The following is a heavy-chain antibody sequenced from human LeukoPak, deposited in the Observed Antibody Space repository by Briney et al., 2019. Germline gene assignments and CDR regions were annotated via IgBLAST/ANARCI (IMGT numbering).Heavy chain of an antibody. D-gene: IGHD2-21*01. V-gene: IGHV4-4*02. J-gene: IGHJ4*02. CDR3: ARGLWDNNVNFDY. CDR2: VHHTGST. CDR1: GGSIISSNW. Sequence: PSETLSLTCAVSGGSIISSNWWSWVRQPPGKGLEWIGEVHHTGSTNYNPSLKSRVIISVDKSKNQFSLKLSSVTAADTAVYYCARGLWDNNVNFDYWGQGTLVTVSS.